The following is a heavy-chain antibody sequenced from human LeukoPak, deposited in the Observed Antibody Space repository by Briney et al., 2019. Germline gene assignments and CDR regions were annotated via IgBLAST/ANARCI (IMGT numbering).Heavy chain of an antibody. CDR1: AFTFSNFG. Sequence: PGGSLRLSCAASAFTFSNFGMNWVRQAPGKGLEWISYISSDNSIIYYADSVKGRFTISRDNAKNSLYLQLNSLRAEDTAVYYCASYLVAEGAFDIWGQGTMVTVSS. J-gene: IGHJ3*02. CDR3: ASYLVAEGAFDI. CDR2: ISSDNSII. V-gene: IGHV3-48*04. D-gene: IGHD5-12*01.